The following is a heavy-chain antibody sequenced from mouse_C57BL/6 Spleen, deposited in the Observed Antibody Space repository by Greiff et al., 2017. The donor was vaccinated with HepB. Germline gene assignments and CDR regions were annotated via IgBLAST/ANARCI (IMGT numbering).Heavy chain of an antibody. CDR3: ARDRLGPHFDY. Sequence: EVKLQESGPGLVKPSQSLSLTCSVTGYSITSGYYWNWIRQFPGNKLEWMGYISYDGSNNYNPSLKNRISITRDTSKNQFFLKLNSVTTEDTATYYCARDRLGPHFDYWGQGTTLTVSS. J-gene: IGHJ2*01. CDR1: GYSITSGYY. CDR2: ISYDGSN. V-gene: IGHV3-6*01. D-gene: IGHD4-1*01.